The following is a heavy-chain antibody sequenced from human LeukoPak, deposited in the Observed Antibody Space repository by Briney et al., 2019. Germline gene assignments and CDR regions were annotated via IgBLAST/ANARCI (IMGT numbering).Heavy chain of an antibody. Sequence: PGVSLRLSCAASGFTFSSYSMNWVRKAPGKGLEWVSSISSSSSYIYYADSVKGRFTISRDNAKNSLYLQMNSLRAEDTAVYYCAREARPDDAFDIWGQGTMVTVSS. CDR2: ISSSSSYI. J-gene: IGHJ3*02. CDR1: GFTFSSYS. V-gene: IGHV3-21*01. CDR3: AREARPDDAFDI. D-gene: IGHD1-14*01.